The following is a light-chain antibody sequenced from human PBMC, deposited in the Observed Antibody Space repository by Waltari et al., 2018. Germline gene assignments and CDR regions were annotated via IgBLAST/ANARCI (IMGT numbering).Light chain of an antibody. Sequence: QSALTQPASVSGSPGQSIAISCTGTDTDIGRHNFVSWYRQRPGEVPKLIIYDVNSRLSGISSRFSGSKFGNTASLTISGLQTEDEAVYYCSSYTSSSTVVFGGGTKLTVL. CDR1: DTDIGRHNF. CDR3: SSYTSSSTVV. J-gene: IGLJ2*01. V-gene: IGLV2-14*03. CDR2: DVN.